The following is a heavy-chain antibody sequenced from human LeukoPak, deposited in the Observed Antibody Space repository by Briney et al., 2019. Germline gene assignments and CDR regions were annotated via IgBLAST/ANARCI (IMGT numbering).Heavy chain of an antibody. CDR2: IYHSGST. Sequence: SETLSLTCTVSGGSISSYYWSWIRQPPGKGLEWIGYIYHSGSTKYNPSLKSRVTISVDTSKNQFSLKLSSVTAEDTAVYYCASQKEYCGGDCPFDYWGQGTLVTVSS. CDR1: GGSISSYY. J-gene: IGHJ4*02. D-gene: IGHD2-21*02. CDR3: ASQKEYCGGDCPFDY. V-gene: IGHV4-59*01.